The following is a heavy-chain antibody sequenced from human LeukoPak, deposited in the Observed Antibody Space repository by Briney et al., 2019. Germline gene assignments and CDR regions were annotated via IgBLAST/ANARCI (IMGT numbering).Heavy chain of an antibody. CDR1: GFTFSSYS. J-gene: IGHJ4*02. D-gene: IGHD5-18*01. V-gene: IGHV3-21*01. Sequence: NTGGSLRLSCPASGFTFSSYSMNWVRQAPGKGLEWVSSISSSSSYIYYADSVKGRFTISRDNSKNTLYLQMNSLRAEDTAVYYCARVLDTAGMGYWGQGTLVTVSS. CDR3: ARVLDTAGMGY. CDR2: ISSSSSYI.